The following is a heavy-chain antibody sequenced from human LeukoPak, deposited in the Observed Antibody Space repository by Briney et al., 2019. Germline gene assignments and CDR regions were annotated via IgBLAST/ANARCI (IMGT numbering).Heavy chain of an antibody. D-gene: IGHD6-13*01. CDR3: AKDPHSSWGTNDAFDI. CDR1: GFTFSSYG. J-gene: IGHJ3*02. Sequence: PGGSLRLSCAASGFTFSSYGMHWVRQAPGKGLEWVAFIRYDGSNKYYADSVKGRFTISRDNSKNTLYLQMNSLRAEDTAMYYCAKDPHSSWGTNDAFDIWGQGTLVTVSS. CDR2: IRYDGSNK. V-gene: IGHV3-30*02.